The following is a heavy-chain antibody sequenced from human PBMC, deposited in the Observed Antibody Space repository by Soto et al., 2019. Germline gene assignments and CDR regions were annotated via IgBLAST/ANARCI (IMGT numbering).Heavy chain of an antibody. V-gene: IGHV3-33*01. Sequence: QVQLVESGGGVVQPGRSLRLSCAASGFTFSSYGMHWVRQAPGKGLEWVAVIWYDGSNKYYADSVKGRFTISRDNSKNTLYLEMNRLRAEDTAVYYCARDHWRGCPPGYYYGLDVWGQGTTVTVSS. CDR2: IWYDGSNK. CDR3: ARDHWRGCPPGYYYGLDV. CDR1: GFTFSSYG. D-gene: IGHD6-19*01. J-gene: IGHJ6*02.